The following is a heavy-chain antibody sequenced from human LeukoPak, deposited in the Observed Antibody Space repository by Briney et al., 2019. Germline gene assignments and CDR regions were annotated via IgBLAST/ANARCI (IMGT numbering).Heavy chain of an antibody. D-gene: IGHD6-13*01. CDR2: IYYSGST. V-gene: IGHV4-39*07. Sequence: SETLSLTCTVSGGSIRSSSYYWGWIRQPPGKGLEWIGSIYYSGSTNYNPSLKSRVTISVDTSKNQFSLKLSSVTAADTAVYYCARRGAAAGTGWFDPWGQGTLVTVSS. CDR1: GGSIRSSSYY. CDR3: ARRGAAAGTGWFDP. J-gene: IGHJ5*02.